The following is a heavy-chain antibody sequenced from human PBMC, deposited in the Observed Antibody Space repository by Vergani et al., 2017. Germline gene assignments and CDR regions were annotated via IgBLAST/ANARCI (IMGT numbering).Heavy chain of an antibody. D-gene: IGHD3-22*01. Sequence: QLVESGGGWVQPGGSLRLSCVVSGFDFSSYIMNWVRQAPGKGLEWVSAISSRYPRTYYADSVKVRFTISRDNSKNMLYLQMNSLRAEDTAVYYCAGLSYDTTPYLQWGYDCWGQGTLVSVSS. CDR1: GFDFSSYI. V-gene: IGHV3-23*04. CDR3: AGLSYDTTPYLQWGYDC. J-gene: IGHJ4*02. CDR2: ISSRYPRT.